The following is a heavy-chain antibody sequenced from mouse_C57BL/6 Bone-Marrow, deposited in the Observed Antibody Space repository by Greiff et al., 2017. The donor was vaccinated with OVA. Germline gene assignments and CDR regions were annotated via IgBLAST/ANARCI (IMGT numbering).Heavy chain of an antibody. J-gene: IGHJ4*01. D-gene: IGHD3-2*02. V-gene: IGHV5-4*01. CDR1: GFTFSSYA. Sequence: EVQLVESGGGLVKPGGSLKLSCAASGFTFSSYAMSWVRQTPETRLAWVATISDGGSYTYYPDNVKGRFTISRDNAKNNLYLQMSQLKSEDTAMYYCARGGQLRLLLAMDYWGQGTSVTVSS. CDR3: ARGGQLRLLLAMDY. CDR2: ISDGGSYT.